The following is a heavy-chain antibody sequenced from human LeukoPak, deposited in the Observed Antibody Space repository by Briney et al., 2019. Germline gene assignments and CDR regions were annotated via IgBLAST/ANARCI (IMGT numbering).Heavy chain of an antibody. V-gene: IGHV6-1*01. CDR2: TYYRSRWYN. Sequence: SQTLSLTCAISGDSVSSNSAAWNWIRQSSSRGLEWLGRTYYRSRWYNDYAVSVKSRIAIDPDTSKNQFSLQLISVAPEDTAVYYCARDRWSYYFGYWGQGALVAVSS. CDR1: GDSVSSNSAA. J-gene: IGHJ4*02. CDR3: ARDRWSYYFGY. D-gene: IGHD6-13*01.